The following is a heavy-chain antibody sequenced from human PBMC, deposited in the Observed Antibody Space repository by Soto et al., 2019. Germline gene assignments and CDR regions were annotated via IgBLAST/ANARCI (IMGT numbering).Heavy chain of an antibody. CDR3: ALDHPHSYGVYYFYY. D-gene: IGHD5-18*01. J-gene: IGHJ4*02. CDR1: GGSISNYY. Sequence: PSETLSLTCTVSGGSISNYYWNWIRQSPGKGLEWIGYIYSSGSTHYNPSLQNRVTISIDTSKNQVSLKVNSVTAADTAVYYCALDHPHSYGVYYFYYWGQGTPVTVSS. V-gene: IGHV4-59*01. CDR2: IYSSGST.